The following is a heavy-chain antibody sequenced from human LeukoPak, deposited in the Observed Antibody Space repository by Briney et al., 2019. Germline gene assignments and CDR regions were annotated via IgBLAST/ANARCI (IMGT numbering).Heavy chain of an antibody. Sequence: SETLSLTCTVSDYSISSGHYWGWIRQPPGEGLEWIGSMYHSGSTYYNPSLKSRITISVDTSKNQFSLKMSSVTAADTAVYYCARLKYYYDSSGYRAEYFQHWGQGTLVTVSS. CDR2: MYHSGST. CDR3: ARLKYYYDSSGYRAEYFQH. V-gene: IGHV4-38-2*02. CDR1: DYSISSGHY. J-gene: IGHJ1*01. D-gene: IGHD3-22*01.